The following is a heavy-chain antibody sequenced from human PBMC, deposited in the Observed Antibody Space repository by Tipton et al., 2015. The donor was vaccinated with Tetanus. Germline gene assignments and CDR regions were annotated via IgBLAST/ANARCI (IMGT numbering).Heavy chain of an antibody. D-gene: IGHD2-2*01. J-gene: IGHJ5*02. CDR1: GYSFSSYY. CDR2: IHPGESTT. V-gene: IGHV5-51*01. CDR3: AGRRSNANLFVGFGP. Sequence: QLVQSGVEVKKPGESLRISCQASGYSFSSYYIAWVRQMPGRGLEWMGFIHPGESTTTYSPSFQGRVTFSADTSINTAYLHWVSRTDSDGAAYYCAGRRSNANLFVGFGPGGQGAPVGVSS.